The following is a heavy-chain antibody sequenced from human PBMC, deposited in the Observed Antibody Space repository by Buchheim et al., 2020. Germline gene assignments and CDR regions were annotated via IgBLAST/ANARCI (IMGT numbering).Heavy chain of an antibody. CDR1: GFTFSTYA. V-gene: IGHV3-23*01. Sequence: EVQLSESGGGLVQPGGSLRLSCAASGFTFSTYAMSWVRQAPGKGLEWVSTISSSGDNINYADSVKGRFTISRDNSRNTLYLQMNSLRAEDTAIYYCAKPIGYCSGGSCPSFDYWGQGTL. CDR2: ISSSGDNI. D-gene: IGHD2-15*01. CDR3: AKPIGYCSGGSCPSFDY. J-gene: IGHJ4*02.